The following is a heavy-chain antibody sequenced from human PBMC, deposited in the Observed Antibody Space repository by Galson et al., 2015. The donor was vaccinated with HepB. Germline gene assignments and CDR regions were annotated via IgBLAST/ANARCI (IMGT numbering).Heavy chain of an antibody. Sequence: SLRLSCAASGFTFSSYDMHLVRQATGKGLEWVSAIGTAGDPYYPGSVKGRFTISRENAKNSLYLQMNSLRAGDTAVYYCARGGGGDIVGAMDWWGQGTLVTVPS. CDR1: GFTFSSYD. D-gene: IGHD1-26*01. CDR3: ARGGGGDIVGAMDW. CDR2: IGTAGDP. V-gene: IGHV3-13*05. J-gene: IGHJ4*02.